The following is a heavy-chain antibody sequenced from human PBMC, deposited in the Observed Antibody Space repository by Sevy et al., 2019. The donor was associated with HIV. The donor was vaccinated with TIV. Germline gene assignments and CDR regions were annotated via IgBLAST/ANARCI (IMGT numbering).Heavy chain of an antibody. CDR2: IYYSGST. CDR1: GGSISSYY. CDR3: ARESPLGVEWDISRPQNWFDP. V-gene: IGHV4-59*01. D-gene: IGHD3-3*01. Sequence: SETLSLTCTVFGGSISSYYWNWIRQPPGKGLEWIGYIYYSGSTNYNPSLKSRVTISVDMSKNQFSLKLSSVTAADTAVYYCARESPLGVEWDISRPQNWFDPWGQGTLVTVSS. J-gene: IGHJ5*02.